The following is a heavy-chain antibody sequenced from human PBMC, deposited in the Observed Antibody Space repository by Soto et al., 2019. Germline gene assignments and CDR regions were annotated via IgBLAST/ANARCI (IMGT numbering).Heavy chain of an antibody. V-gene: IGHV2-5*01. D-gene: IGHD6-19*01. J-gene: IGHJ4*02. CDR2: IYWNDDK. Sequence: SGPTLVNPTQTLTLTCTFSWFSLSTSGVGVGWIRQPPGKALEWLALIYWNDDKRYSPSLKSRLTITKDTSKNQVVLTMTNMDPVDTATYYCAHTHLWLAIHDYWGQXTLVTVSP. CDR3: AHTHLWLAIHDY. CDR1: WFSLSTSGVG.